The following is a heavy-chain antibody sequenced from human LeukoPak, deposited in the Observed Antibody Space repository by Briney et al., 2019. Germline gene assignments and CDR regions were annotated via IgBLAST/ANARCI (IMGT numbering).Heavy chain of an antibody. J-gene: IGHJ4*01. CDR2: IGISSGNT. CDR1: GFNVIDYS. V-gene: IGHV3-48*01. CDR3: ARDHRYAFDN. Sequence: GRSLRPSCAASGFNVIDYSMNWVRQAPGKWREWISYIGISSGNTKYADSVKGRFTISRDKARNSLYLQMNSLRVEDTAVYYCARDHRYAFDNWGHGTLVTVSS. D-gene: IGHD5-12*01.